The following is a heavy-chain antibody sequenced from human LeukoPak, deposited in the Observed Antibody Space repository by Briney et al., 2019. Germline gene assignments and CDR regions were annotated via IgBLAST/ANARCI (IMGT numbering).Heavy chain of an antibody. J-gene: IGHJ4*02. CDR3: AKDSMWPLDKDGIDY. CDR1: GFTFSSYG. Sequence: GGSLRLSCATSGFTFSSYGMHWVRQAPGKGLEWVAFIRYDGSNKDYVDSVKGRFTISRDNSKNTLYLQMNSLRAEDTAVYYCAKDSMWPLDKDGIDYWGQGTLVTVSS. D-gene: IGHD2/OR15-2a*01. V-gene: IGHV3-30*02. CDR2: IRYDGSNK.